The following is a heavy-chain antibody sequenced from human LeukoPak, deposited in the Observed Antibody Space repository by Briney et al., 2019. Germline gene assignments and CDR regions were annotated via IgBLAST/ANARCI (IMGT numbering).Heavy chain of an antibody. CDR3: ARSMGIAAAGFFDY. CDR1: GFTFSSYE. Sequence: GGSLRLSCAASGFTFSSYEMNWVRQAPGKGLEWVSYIRSSGSTIYYADSVKGRITISRDNAKNSLYLQMNSLGAADTAVYYCARSMGIAAAGFFDYWGQGTLVTVSS. V-gene: IGHV3-48*03. J-gene: IGHJ4*02. CDR2: IRSSGSTI. D-gene: IGHD6-13*01.